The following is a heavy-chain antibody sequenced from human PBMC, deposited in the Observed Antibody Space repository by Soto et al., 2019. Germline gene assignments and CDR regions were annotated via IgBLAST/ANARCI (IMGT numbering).Heavy chain of an antibody. V-gene: IGHV1-69*06. CDR1: GGTLSGYA. D-gene: IGHD2-21*02. CDR2: VIPVFGAL. J-gene: IGHJ4*02. CDR3: VRDLFDYGGDIAY. Sequence: QVQLVQSGAEVKRPGSSVKVSCEASGGTLSGYALSWVRQAPGQGLEWMGGVIPVFGALTYAQKLQDRVTIIADKSTSTAYMELRSLRSEDTAVYYCVRDLFDYGGDIAYWGQGTLVTVSS.